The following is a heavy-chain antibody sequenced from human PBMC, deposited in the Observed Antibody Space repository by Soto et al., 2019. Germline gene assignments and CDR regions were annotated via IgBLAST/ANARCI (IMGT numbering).Heavy chain of an antibody. Sequence: SESLSLTFSPSGSPFSTNYWSWIRQSPGKGLEWVGYIYYGGTTSYNPSLKSRVTISLETSKSQFSLRLTSVTAADTAVYYCARLGRYYQSLDSWGPGTLVTVS. V-gene: IGHV4-59*08. D-gene: IGHD3-10*01. J-gene: IGHJ5*01. CDR2: IYYGGTT. CDR3: ARLGRYYQSLDS. CDR1: GSPFSTNY.